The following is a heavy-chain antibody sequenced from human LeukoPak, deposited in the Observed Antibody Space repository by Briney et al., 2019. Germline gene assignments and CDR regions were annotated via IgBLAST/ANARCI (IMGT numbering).Heavy chain of an antibody. V-gene: IGHV3-9*01. Sequence: AGGSLRLSCAASGFIFADYAMHWVRQTPEKGLEWVSGISWESGTLAYVDSARGRFTISRDNARNSLFLQMNSLRPEDTALYFCTRGTWGNPFDLWGQGTLVTVSS. CDR3: TRGTWGNPFDL. CDR2: ISWESGTL. D-gene: IGHD7-27*01. CDR1: GFIFADYA. J-gene: IGHJ4*02.